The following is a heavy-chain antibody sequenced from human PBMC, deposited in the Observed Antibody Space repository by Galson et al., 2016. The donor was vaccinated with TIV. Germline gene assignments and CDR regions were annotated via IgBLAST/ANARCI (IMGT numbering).Heavy chain of an antibody. V-gene: IGHV1-18*04. CDR3: ARVLAFLDYPPSTLNWFDP. D-gene: IGHD3-3*02. Sequence: SVKVSCKASGYTFTSTGISWVRQAPGQGLEWMGWISAYSGHTNYAQKFQGRLTMTRDTSTTTAYLELGSLRSDDTAVYSCARVLAFLDYPPSTLNWFDPWGQGTLVIVSS. J-gene: IGHJ5*02. CDR1: GYTFTSTG. CDR2: ISAYSGHT.